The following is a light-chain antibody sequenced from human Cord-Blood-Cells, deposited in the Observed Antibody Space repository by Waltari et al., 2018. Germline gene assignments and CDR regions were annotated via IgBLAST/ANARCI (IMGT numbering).Light chain of an antibody. J-gene: IGLJ1*01. V-gene: IGLV2-14*01. Sequence: QSVLTQPASVSGSPGQSITISCTGTSSDVGGYNYVSWYQPHPGKAPKPMIYDVSNRPSGVSNRFSGSKSGNTASLTISGLQAEDEADYYCSSYTSSSTLDVFGTGTKVTVL. CDR3: SSYTSSSTLDV. CDR2: DVS. CDR1: SSDVGGYNY.